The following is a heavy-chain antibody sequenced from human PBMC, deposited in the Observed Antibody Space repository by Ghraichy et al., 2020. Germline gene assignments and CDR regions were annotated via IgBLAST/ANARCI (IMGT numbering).Heavy chain of an antibody. D-gene: IGHD1-26*01. CDR1: EYFAYYW. CDR2: IYPGNSEI. V-gene: IGHV5-51*01. Sequence: GESLNISCRVSEYFAYYWLAWVRQMPGKGLEWVGIIYPGNSEIRYSPSFQGHVVISADKSISTAYLQWNSLKVSDSAMYFCARPSGDDGAWHLDYWAQGTQVTVSS. CDR3: ARPSGDDGAWHLDY. J-gene: IGHJ4*02.